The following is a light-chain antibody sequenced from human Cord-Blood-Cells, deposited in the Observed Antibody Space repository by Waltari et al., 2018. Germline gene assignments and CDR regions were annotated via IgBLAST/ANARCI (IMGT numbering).Light chain of an antibody. CDR2: DVS. V-gene: IGLV2-14*01. CDR1: RSDVGGYNY. J-gene: IGLJ1*01. Sequence: QSALTQPASVPGSPGQSITISCTRTRSDVGGYNYLSWYQQHPGKAPKLMIYDVSNRPSGVANRFSGSKSGNTASLTISGLQAEDEADYYCSSYTSSSTYVFGTGTKVTVL. CDR3: SSYTSSSTYV.